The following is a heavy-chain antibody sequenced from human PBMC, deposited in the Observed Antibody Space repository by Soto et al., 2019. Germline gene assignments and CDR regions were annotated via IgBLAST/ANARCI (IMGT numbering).Heavy chain of an antibody. V-gene: IGHV1-69*01. CDR3: ARNPPNSSSWYGAFDI. CDR2: IIPIFGTA. J-gene: IGHJ3*02. D-gene: IGHD6-13*01. CDR1: GGTFSSYA. Sequence: QVQLVQSGAEVKKPGSSVKVSCKASGGTFSSYAISWVRQAPGQGLEWMGGIIPIFGTANYAQKFQGRVTITADESTSTAYMELSNLRSEDTAVYYCARNPPNSSSWYGAFDIWGQGTMVTVSS.